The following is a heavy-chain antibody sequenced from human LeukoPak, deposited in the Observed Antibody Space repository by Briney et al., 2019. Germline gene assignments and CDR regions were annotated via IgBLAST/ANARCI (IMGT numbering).Heavy chain of an antibody. J-gene: IGHJ5*02. CDR3: ARVPRGAWFDP. V-gene: IGHV4-34*01. D-gene: IGHD1-26*01. CDR1: GESFSGYY. CDR2: INHSGST. Sequence: SETLSLTCAVYGESFSGYYWSWIRQPPGKGLEWIGEINHSGSTNYNPSLKSRVTISVDTSKNQFSLKLSSVTAADTAVYYCARVPRGAWFDPWGQGTLVTVSS.